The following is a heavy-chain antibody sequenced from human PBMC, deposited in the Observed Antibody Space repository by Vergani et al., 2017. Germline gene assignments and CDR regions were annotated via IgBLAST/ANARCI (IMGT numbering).Heavy chain of an antibody. V-gene: IGHV3-74*02. CDR1: GFTFSSYA. J-gene: IGHJ2*01. D-gene: IGHD2-15*01. CDR3: ARRVSGGSCLRWCYWYFDL. Sequence: EVQLLESGGGLVQPGGSLRLSCAASGFTFSSYAMSWVRQAPGKGLEWVSRINSDGSSTSYADSVKGRFTISRDNAKNTLYLQMNSLRAEDTAVYYCARRVSGGSCLRWCYWYFDLWGRGTLVTVSS. CDR2: INSDGSST.